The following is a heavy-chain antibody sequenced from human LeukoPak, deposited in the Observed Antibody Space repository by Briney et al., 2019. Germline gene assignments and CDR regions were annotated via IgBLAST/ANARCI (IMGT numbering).Heavy chain of an antibody. J-gene: IGHJ4*02. Sequence: GGSLRLSCAASGFTFSRYDMHWVRQATGKGLEWVSAIGTAGDTYYPGSVKGRFTISRENAKNSLYLQMNSLRAGDTAVYYCAREADSSGWPHIDYWGQGTLVTVSS. V-gene: IGHV3-13*04. CDR3: AREADSSGWPHIDY. CDR1: GFTFSRYD. D-gene: IGHD6-19*01. CDR2: IGTAGDT.